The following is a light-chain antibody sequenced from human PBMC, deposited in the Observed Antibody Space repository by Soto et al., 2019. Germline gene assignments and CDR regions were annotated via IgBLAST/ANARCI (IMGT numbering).Light chain of an antibody. V-gene: IGKV1-39*01. CDR1: QDISNY. CDR3: QQSYSTLFT. J-gene: IGKJ3*01. CDR2: AAS. Sequence: DLQMTQSPSSLSASVGDSVTITCRASQDISNYLNWYQQKPGKAPKLLIYAASTLHSGVPSRFSGSESGTDFTLTISSLQPEDFATYYCQQSYSTLFTFGPGTKVDFK.